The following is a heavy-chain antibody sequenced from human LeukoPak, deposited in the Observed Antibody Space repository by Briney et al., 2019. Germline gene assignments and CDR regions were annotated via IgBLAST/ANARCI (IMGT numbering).Heavy chain of an antibody. CDR3: PNSHCRGGSCYSDFDY. J-gene: IGHJ4*02. CDR1: GFSLSTSGVG. CDR2: IYWDDDK. D-gene: IGHD2-15*01. Sequence: SGPTLVNPTQTLTLTCTFSGFSLSTSGVGVGWIRQPPGKALEWLALIYWDDDKRYSPSLKSRLTITMDTTKNQVVLTMTNMDPVDTATYSGPNSHCRGGSCYSDFDYGGQGTLVTVS. V-gene: IGHV2-5*02.